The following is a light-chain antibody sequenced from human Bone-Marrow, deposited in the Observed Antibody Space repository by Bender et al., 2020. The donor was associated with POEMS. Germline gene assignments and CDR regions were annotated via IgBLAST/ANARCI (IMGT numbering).Light chain of an antibody. J-gene: IGLJ3*02. V-gene: IGLV4-69*01. Sequence: QLVLTQSPSASASLGASVKLTCTPTTGYSDYAVAWHQQQPEKGPRFLMTVKSDGSHKKGDGIPDRFSGSSSGPERYLTISSRQSDDEADYYCQTWGTGIRVFGGGTKLTVL. CDR1: TGYSDYA. CDR2: VKSDGSH. CDR3: QTWGTGIRV.